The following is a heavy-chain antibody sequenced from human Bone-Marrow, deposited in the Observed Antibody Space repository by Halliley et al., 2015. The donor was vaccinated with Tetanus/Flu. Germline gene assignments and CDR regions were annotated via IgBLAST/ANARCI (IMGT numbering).Heavy chain of an antibody. V-gene: IGHV4-38-2*01. CDR1: GYSISSDSY. D-gene: IGHD3-10*01. Sequence: LRLSCAVSGYSISSDSYWGWIRQPPGKGLEWIGSVFHTGTTYHSPSLNSRATMSVDTSRNQFSLKLRSATAADTAVYFCARVRGSGGYNAIRVDTWGQGNLVPVSS. CDR2: VFHTGTT. CDR3: ARVRGSGGYNAIRVDT. J-gene: IGHJ5*02.